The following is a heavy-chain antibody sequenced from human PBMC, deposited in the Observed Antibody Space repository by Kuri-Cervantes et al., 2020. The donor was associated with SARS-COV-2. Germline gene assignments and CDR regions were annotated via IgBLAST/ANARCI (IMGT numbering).Heavy chain of an antibody. CDR1: GFTLSTYA. V-gene: IGHV3-23*01. D-gene: IGHD5-24*01. CDR2: ISGTGFNT. Sequence: GESLKISCTASGFTLSTYAISWVRQAPGKGLEWVSFISGTGFNTDYAASVKGRFTVSRDNSKNTLYLQMNSLRSEDTARYYCARDGYNFIPFDYWGQGTLVTVSS. CDR3: ARDGYNFIPFDY. J-gene: IGHJ4*02.